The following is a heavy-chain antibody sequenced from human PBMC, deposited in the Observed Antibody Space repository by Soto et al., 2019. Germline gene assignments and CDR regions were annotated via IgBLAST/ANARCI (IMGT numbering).Heavy chain of an antibody. J-gene: IGHJ5*01. V-gene: IGHV4-39*07. CDR1: GDSIGTTHSY. CDR2: IHYSGST. CDR3: ARDWGPYWFDS. Sequence: ETLSLTCTVSGDSIGTTHSYWAWIRQSPGKGLEWIGNIHYSGSTYYMPSLKSRVTISVDTSKNQFSLKLSSVTAADTAVYYCARDWGPYWFDSWGQGILVTVSS. D-gene: IGHD3-16*01.